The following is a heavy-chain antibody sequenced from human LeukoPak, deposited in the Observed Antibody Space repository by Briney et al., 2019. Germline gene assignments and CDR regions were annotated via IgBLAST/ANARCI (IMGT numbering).Heavy chain of an antibody. Sequence: HTGGSLRLSCTVSGFTFGDYAMSWVRQAPGEGLEGVGFIRRKAYGAPTEYAAAVKGRFTIPRDDSKSIAYLQMNSLKTEDPAVYYCTRERDTYYYDSSGSDYWGQGTLVTVSS. CDR1: GFTFGDYA. CDR3: TRERDTYYYDSSGSDY. V-gene: IGHV3-49*04. D-gene: IGHD3-22*01. J-gene: IGHJ4*02. CDR2: IRRKAYGAPT.